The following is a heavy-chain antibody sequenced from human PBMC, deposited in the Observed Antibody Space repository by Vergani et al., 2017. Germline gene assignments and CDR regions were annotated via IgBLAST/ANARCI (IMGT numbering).Heavy chain of an antibody. V-gene: IGHV3-15*01. D-gene: IGHD5-18*01. CDR1: GFTFSSYS. J-gene: IGHJ4*02. CDR2: IKSKTDGGTT. CDR3: XTLDTAMVKGPKDY. Sequence: EVQLVESGGGLVKPGGSLRLSCAASGFTFSSYSMNWVRQAPGKGLEWVGRIKSKTDGGTTDYAAPVKGRFTISRDDSKNTLYLQMNSLKTEDTAVYYCXTLDTAMVKGPKDYWGQGTLVTVSS.